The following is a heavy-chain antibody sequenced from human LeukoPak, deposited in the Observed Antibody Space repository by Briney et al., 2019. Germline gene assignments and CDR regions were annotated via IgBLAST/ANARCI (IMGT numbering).Heavy chain of an antibody. CDR3: ARGLNYYYYMDV. CDR1: GFTFSSYS. J-gene: IGHJ6*03. V-gene: IGHV3-48*01. CDR2: ISSSSSTI. Sequence: PGGSLRLSCAASGFTFSSYSMNWVRQAPGKGLEWVSYISSSSSTIYYADSVKGRFTTSRDNAKNSLYLQMNSLRAEDTAVYYCARGLNYYYYMDVWGKGTTVTVSS.